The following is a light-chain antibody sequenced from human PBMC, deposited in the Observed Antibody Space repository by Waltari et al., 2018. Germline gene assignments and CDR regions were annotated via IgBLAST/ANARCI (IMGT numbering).Light chain of an antibody. CDR3: SSFRGNNNFDV. Sequence: SALTQPPSASRSLGQSVPISCTGPSSDIGLFHFVSWYQQFPGKAPQLILYAVNKRPSGVPDRFSGSKSGNAASLTISGLRTEDEAVYYCSSFRGNNNFDVFGGGTDLTVL. J-gene: IGLJ2*01. CDR2: AVN. CDR1: SSDIGLFHF. V-gene: IGLV2-8*01.